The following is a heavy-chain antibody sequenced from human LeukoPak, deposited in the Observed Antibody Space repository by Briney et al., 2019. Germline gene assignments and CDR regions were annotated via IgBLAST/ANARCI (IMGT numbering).Heavy chain of an antibody. Sequence: SETLSLTCTVSGGSISSYYWSWIRQPAGKGLEWIGRIYTSGSTNYNPSLKSRVTISVDTSKNQFSLKLSSVTAADTAVYYCARDVPLIAVAGIGWTFDPWGQGTLVTVSS. CDR3: ARDVPLIAVAGIGWTFDP. CDR2: IYTSGST. D-gene: IGHD6-19*01. J-gene: IGHJ5*02. V-gene: IGHV4-4*07. CDR1: GGSISSYY.